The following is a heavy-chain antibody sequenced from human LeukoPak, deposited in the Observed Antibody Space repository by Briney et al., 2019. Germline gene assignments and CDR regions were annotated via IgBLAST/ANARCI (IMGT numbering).Heavy chain of an antibody. CDR3: ARLYGDFYFDY. D-gene: IGHD4-17*01. Sequence: SGPALVNPTQTLTLTCTFSGFSLTTSGIRVSWIRQPPGKALEWLAHIDWDDDKFYSTSLKTRLTLSKDTSKNQVVLTMTNMDSVDTATYYCARLYGDFYFDYWGQGTLVTVSS. CDR1: GFSLTTSGIR. J-gene: IGHJ4*02. CDR2: IDWDDDK. V-gene: IGHV2-70*04.